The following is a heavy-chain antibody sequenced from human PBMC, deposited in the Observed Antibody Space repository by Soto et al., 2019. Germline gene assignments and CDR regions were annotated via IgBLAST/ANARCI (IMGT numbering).Heavy chain of an antibody. V-gene: IGHV4-30-2*01. CDR1: GGSISSGGYS. CDR3: ARGVNGASRGYQWELPRGYFDY. J-gene: IGHJ4*02. Sequence: QLQLQESGSGLVKPSQTLSLTCAVSGGSISSGGYSWSWIRQPPGKGLEWIGYIYHSGSTYYNPSLKSRVTLPLDRSKSQHALKLSSASAAHPAWYYCARGVNGASRGYQWELPRGYFDYWGQGTLFTVSS. CDR2: IYHSGST. D-gene: IGHD1-26*01.